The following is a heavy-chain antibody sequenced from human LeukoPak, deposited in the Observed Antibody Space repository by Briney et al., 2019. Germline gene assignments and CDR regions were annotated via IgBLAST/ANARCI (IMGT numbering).Heavy chain of an antibody. D-gene: IGHD3-10*01. Sequence: GGSLRLSCAASGFTFSSYAMHWVRQAPGKGLEWVAVISYDGSNKYYAGSVKGRFTISRDNSKNTLYLQMNSLRAEDTAVYYCARGEYSFDYWGQGTLVTVSS. CDR2: ISYDGSNK. CDR1: GFTFSSYA. V-gene: IGHV3-30-3*01. CDR3: ARGEYSFDY. J-gene: IGHJ4*02.